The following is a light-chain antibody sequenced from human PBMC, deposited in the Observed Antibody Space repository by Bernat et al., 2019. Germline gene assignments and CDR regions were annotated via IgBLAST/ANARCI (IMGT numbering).Light chain of an antibody. CDR2: GVS. Sequence: QSALTQPASVSGSPGQSITISCTGTSSDVGTYNYVSWYQQHLDKAPKLMIFGVSNRPSGVSNRFSGSKSGSTASLTISGLQAEDEADYYCSSYTSSNTLVFGGGTKLTVL. J-gene: IGLJ3*02. V-gene: IGLV2-14*01. CDR1: SSDVGTYNY. CDR3: SSYTSSNTLV.